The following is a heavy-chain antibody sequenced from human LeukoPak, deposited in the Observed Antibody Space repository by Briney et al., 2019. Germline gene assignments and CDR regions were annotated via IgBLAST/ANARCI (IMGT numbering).Heavy chain of an antibody. J-gene: IGHJ3*02. Sequence: SQTLSLTCALSGDSVSSNSAAWNWIRQSPSRGLEWLERTYYRSKWYSDYAVSVKSRITINPDTSKNQFSLHLNSVTPEDTAVYYCARVSGSFDPFDIWGQGTMVTVSS. V-gene: IGHV6-1*01. CDR2: TYYRSKWYS. CDR3: ARVSGSFDPFDI. D-gene: IGHD1-26*01. CDR1: GDSVSSNSAA.